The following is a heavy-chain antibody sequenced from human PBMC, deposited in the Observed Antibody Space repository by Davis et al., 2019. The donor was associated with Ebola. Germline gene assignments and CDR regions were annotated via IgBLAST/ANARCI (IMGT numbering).Heavy chain of an antibody. V-gene: IGHV5-51*01. CDR2: IDPGDSDT. J-gene: IGHJ3*02. CDR3: ARRDVVVTHRFTGPPGDWHNAFDI. D-gene: IGHD2-21*02. CDR1: RYSFTSYC. Sequence: GESLKISCMGSRYSFTSYCIGWVCPMPAKGLEWLGIIDPGDSDTRYSPSLQGQVTISADKSISTAYLQWSSLKASDTAMYSCARRDVVVTHRFTGPPGDWHNAFDIWGQGTMVTVSS.